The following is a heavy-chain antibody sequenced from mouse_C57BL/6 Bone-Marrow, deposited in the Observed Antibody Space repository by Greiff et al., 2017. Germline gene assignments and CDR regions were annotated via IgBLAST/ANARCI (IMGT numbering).Heavy chain of an antibody. J-gene: IGHJ1*03. CDR2: IWTGGST. D-gene: IGHD2-4*01. V-gene: IGHV2-2*01. CDR3: ARMDYDYDGTYWYFDV. CDR1: GFSLTSYG. Sequence: VQLQQSGPGLVQPSQSLSITCTVSGFSLTSYGVHWVRQSPGKGLEWLGVIWTGGSTDYNAAFITRLSISKANSKSQVFFKMNSLQADDTAIYYCARMDYDYDGTYWYFDVWGTGTTVTVSS.